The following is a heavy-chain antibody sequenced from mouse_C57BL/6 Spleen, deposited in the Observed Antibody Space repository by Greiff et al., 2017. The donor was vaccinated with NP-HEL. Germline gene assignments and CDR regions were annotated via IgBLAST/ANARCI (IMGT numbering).Heavy chain of an antibody. Sequence: EVKLVESGAELVRPGASVKLSCTASGFNIKDYYMHWVKQRPEQGLEWIGRIDPEDGDTEYAPKFQGKATMTADTSSNTAYLQLSSLTSEDTAVYYCTTVAYYSNYPYYFDYWGQGTTLTVSS. V-gene: IGHV14-1*01. CDR3: TTVAYYSNYPYYFDY. CDR2: IDPEDGDT. CDR1: GFNIKDYY. J-gene: IGHJ2*01. D-gene: IGHD2-5*01.